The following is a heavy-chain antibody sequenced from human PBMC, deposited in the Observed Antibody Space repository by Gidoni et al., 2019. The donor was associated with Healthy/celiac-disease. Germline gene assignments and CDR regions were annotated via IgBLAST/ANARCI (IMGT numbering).Heavy chain of an antibody. J-gene: IGHJ6*02. Sequence: QVQLVQSGAEVKKPGASVKVSCKASGYTFPSFAMHWVRQAPGQRLEWMGWINAGNGNTKYSQKFQGRVTITRDTSASTAYMELSSLRSEDTAVYYCAREDLSSSWYYYYGMDVWGQGTTVTVSS. D-gene: IGHD6-13*01. CDR3: AREDLSSSWYYYYGMDV. V-gene: IGHV1-3*01. CDR1: GYTFPSFA. CDR2: INAGNGNT.